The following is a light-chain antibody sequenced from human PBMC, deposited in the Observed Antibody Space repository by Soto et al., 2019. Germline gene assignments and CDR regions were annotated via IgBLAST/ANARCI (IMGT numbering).Light chain of an antibody. Sequence: SLLTQPPSASGCPGQSITISCTGTSSDVGGYNYVSWYQQHPGKAPKVIIYEVNKRPSGVPDRFSGSKSGNTASLTVSGLQAEDEADYYCSSYATGFKGVFGTGTKVTVL. CDR1: SSDVGGYNY. J-gene: IGLJ1*01. CDR3: SSYATGFKGV. V-gene: IGLV2-8*01. CDR2: EVN.